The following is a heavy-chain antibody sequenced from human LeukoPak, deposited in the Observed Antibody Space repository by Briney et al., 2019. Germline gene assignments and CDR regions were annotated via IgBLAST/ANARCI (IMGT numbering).Heavy chain of an antibody. CDR2: ISGSGGST. D-gene: IGHD3-10*01. V-gene: IGHV3-23*01. CDR1: GFTFSSYA. J-gene: IGHJ4*02. CDR3: AKDLVLLWFGEPYY. Sequence: PGGSLRLSCAASGFTFSSYAMSWVRQAPGKGLEWVSAISGSGGSTYYADSVKGRFTISRDNSKNTLYLQMNSLRAEDTAVYYCAKDLVLLWFGEPYYWGQGTLVTVSS.